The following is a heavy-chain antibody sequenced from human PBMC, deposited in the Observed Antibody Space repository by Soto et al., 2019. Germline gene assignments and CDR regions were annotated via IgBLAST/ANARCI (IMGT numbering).Heavy chain of an antibody. CDR3: ARGEQYSGRIFDY. Sequence: SQTLSLTCAITGDSVSSNSAGWSWVRQSPSRGLEWLGRTYYRSKWYYEYAVSVRGRITINPDTSKNQYALQLNSVTPEDTAVYFCARGEQYSGRIFDYWGQGTLVTVS. CDR2: TYYRSKWYY. CDR1: GDSVSSNSAG. J-gene: IGHJ4*01. V-gene: IGHV6-1*01. D-gene: IGHD1-26*01.